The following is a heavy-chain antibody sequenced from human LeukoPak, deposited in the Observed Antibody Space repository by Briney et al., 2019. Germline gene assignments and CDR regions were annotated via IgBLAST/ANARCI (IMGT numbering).Heavy chain of an antibody. J-gene: IGHJ6*02. CDR1: GYTFTSYA. D-gene: IGHD2-8*02. Sequence: ASVKVSCKASGYTFTSYAMHWVRQAPGQGLEWMGWINAGNGNTKYSQKFQGRVTMTTDTSTSTAYMELRSLRSDDTAVYYCARDSGGRPPYYYYGMDVWGQGTTVTVSS. CDR2: INAGNGNT. V-gene: IGHV1-3*01. CDR3: ARDSGGRPPYYYYGMDV.